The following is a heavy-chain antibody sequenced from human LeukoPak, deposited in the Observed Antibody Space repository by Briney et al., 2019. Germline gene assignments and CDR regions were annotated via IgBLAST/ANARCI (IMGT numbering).Heavy chain of an antibody. Sequence: GGSLRLSCAASGFTFSSYGMHWVRQAPGRGLEWVAVISYDGSNKYYADSVKGRFTTSRDNAKNSVYLQMKNLRAEDTALYYCARLSAYYYGSYFYYYMDVWGKGTTVTVSS. CDR3: ARLSAYYYGSYFYYYMDV. V-gene: IGHV3-30*03. CDR1: GFTFSSYG. CDR2: ISYDGSNK. J-gene: IGHJ6*03. D-gene: IGHD3-10*01.